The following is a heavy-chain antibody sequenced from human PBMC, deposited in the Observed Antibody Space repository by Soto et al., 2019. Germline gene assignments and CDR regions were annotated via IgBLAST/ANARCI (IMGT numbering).Heavy chain of an antibody. CDR2: ISSSSTYI. V-gene: IGHV3-21*01. CDR1: GFTFSDYT. D-gene: IGHD2-2*02. J-gene: IGHJ4*02. CDR3: ARVDGSLEGYCSSTSCYISH. Sequence: GGSLRLSCAASGFTFSDYTMNWVRQAPGKGLEWVSSISSSSTYIYYADSVKGRFTISRDNAKNSLFLQMNSLRAEDTAVYYCARVDGSLEGYCSSTSCYISHWGQGVLVTVSS.